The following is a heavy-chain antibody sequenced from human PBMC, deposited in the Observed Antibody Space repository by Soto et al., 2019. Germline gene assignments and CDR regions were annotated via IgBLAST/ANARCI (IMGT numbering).Heavy chain of an antibody. Sequence: QVQLQESGPGLVKPSETLSLTCTVSGGSISSYYWSWIRQPPGKGLEWIGYIYYSGSTNYNPSLKSRVTISVDTSKNQFSLKLSSVTAADTAVYYCARTGGKRYYYYYGMDVWRQGTTVTVSS. CDR1: GGSISSYY. V-gene: IGHV4-59*01. CDR2: IYYSGST. D-gene: IGHD2-15*01. CDR3: ARTGGKRYYYYYGMDV. J-gene: IGHJ6*02.